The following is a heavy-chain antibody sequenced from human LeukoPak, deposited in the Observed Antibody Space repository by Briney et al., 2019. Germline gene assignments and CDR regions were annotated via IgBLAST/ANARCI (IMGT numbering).Heavy chain of an antibody. D-gene: IGHD6-13*01. J-gene: IGHJ3*02. Sequence: YSGSTYYNPSLKSRVTISVDTSKNQFSLKLSSVTAADTAVYYCARGGKYSSSWYRTGGDAFDIWGQGTMVTVSS. CDR3: ARGGKYSSSWYRTGGDAFDI. CDR2: YSGST. V-gene: IGHV4-39*07.